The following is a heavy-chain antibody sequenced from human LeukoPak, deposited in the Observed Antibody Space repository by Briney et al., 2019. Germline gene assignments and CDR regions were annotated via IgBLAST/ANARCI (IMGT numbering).Heavy chain of an antibody. V-gene: IGHV3-23*01. CDR2: ISGTGGST. D-gene: IGHD1-26*01. Sequence: GGSLRLSCAASGFTFSSSAMSWVRQAPGKGLEWVSGISGTGGSTYYADSVKGRFTISRDNSKSTLYLQMSSLRAEDSAVYYCAKHTAVGHYFDYWGQGTLVTVSS. CDR3: AKHTAVGHYFDY. CDR1: GFTFSSSA. J-gene: IGHJ4*02.